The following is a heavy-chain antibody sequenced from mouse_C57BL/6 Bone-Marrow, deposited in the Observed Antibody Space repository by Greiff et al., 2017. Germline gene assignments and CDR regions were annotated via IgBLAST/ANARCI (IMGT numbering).Heavy chain of an antibody. Sequence: EVKLVESGEGLVKPGGSLKLSCAASGFTFSSYAMSWVRQTPEKRLEWVAYISSGGDYIYYADTVKGRFTISRDNAMNTLYLQMSSLKSEDTAMYYCTGLYYGSSYYFDYWGQGTTLTVSS. V-gene: IGHV5-9-1*02. CDR3: TGLYYGSSYYFDY. CDR1: GFTFSSYA. CDR2: ISSGGDYI. J-gene: IGHJ2*01. D-gene: IGHD1-1*01.